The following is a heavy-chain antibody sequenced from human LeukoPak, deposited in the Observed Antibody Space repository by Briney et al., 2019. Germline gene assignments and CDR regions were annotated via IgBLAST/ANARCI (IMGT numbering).Heavy chain of an antibody. V-gene: IGHV3-11*06. CDR3: ASYTYYYGSGSYYFGY. Sequence: PGGSLRLSCAASGFTFSDYYMSWIRQAPGKGLEWVSYISSSSSYTNYADSVKGRFTISRDNAKNSLYLQMNSLRAEDTAAYYCASYTYYYGSGSYYFGYWGQGTLVTVSS. CDR1: GFTFSDYY. CDR2: ISSSSSYT. J-gene: IGHJ4*02. D-gene: IGHD3-10*01.